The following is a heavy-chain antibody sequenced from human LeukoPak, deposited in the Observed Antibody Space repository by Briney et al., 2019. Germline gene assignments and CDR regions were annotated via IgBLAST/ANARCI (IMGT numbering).Heavy chain of an antibody. CDR3: ARGGKDKYCSSMTCPFFDY. CDR1: GFTFSSSW. V-gene: IGHV3-7*01. J-gene: IGHJ4*02. CDR2: INQDGTEK. Sequence: PGGSLRLSCAASGFTFSSSWMSWVRQAPGKGLKWVANINQDGTEKYYVDSVKGRFTISRDNAKNSLYLQMNSLRAEDTAVYYCARGGKDKYCSSMTCPFFDYWGQGTLVTVSS. D-gene: IGHD2-2*01.